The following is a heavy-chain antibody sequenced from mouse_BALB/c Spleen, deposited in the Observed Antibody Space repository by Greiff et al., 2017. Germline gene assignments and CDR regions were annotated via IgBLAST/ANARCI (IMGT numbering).Heavy chain of an antibody. CDR1: GFTFSSYA. CDR2: ISSGGST. CDR3: ARGLYGSSLYYYAMDY. J-gene: IGHJ4*01. Sequence: EVMLVESGGGLVKPGGSLKLSCAASGFTFSSYAMSWVRQTPEKRLEWVASISSGGSTYYPDSVKGRFTISRDNARNILYLQMSSLRSEDTAMYYCARGLYGSSLYYYAMDYWGQGTSVTVSS. D-gene: IGHD1-1*01. V-gene: IGHV5-6-5*01.